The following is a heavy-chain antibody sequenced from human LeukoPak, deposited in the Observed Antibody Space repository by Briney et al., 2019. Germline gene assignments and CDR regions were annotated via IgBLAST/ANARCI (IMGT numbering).Heavy chain of an antibody. CDR2: IYTSGST. V-gene: IGHV4-4*09. CDR1: GGSISSYY. Sequence: SETLSLTCTVSGGSISSYYWSWIRQPPGKGLEWIGYIYTSGSTNYNPSLKSRVTISVDTSKNQFSLKLSSVTAADTAVYYCARQPSIAARLFDYWGQGTLVTVSS. CDR3: ARQPSIAARLFDY. J-gene: IGHJ4*02. D-gene: IGHD6-6*01.